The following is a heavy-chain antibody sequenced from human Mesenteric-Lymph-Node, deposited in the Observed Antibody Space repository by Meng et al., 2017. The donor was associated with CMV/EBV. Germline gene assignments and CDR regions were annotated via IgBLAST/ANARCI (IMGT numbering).Heavy chain of an antibody. J-gene: IGHJ4*02. V-gene: IGHV3-30*02. CDR3: AKDAHYGSGAQNVD. CDR2: LRYDGRNE. Sequence: GESLKISCVASGFTFTNYGIHWVRQAPGKGLEWVASLRYDGRNEYYIDSVKGRFTISRDNTMNTLYLQMNTLRAEDTAVYYCAKDAHYGSGAQNVDWGQGTLVTVSS. D-gene: IGHD3-10*01. CDR1: GFTFTNYG.